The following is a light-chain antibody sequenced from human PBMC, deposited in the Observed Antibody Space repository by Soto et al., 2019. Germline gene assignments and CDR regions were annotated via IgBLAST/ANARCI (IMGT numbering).Light chain of an antibody. CDR1: QTISNW. V-gene: IGKV1D-12*01. J-gene: IGKJ5*01. Sequence: DIQMTQSPSSVSASVGDRVTITCRASQTISNWLAWYQQKPGKAPKLLIYAASSLQSGVPSRFSGSGSGTDFTRTISNLQPEDFATYYCQQANIFPITFGQGTRLEIK. CDR2: AAS. CDR3: QQANIFPIT.